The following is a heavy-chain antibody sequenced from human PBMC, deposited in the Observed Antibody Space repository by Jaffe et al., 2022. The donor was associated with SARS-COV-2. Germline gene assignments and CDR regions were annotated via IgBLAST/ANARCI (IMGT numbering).Heavy chain of an antibody. D-gene: IGHD5-18*01. J-gene: IGHJ3*02. CDR2: IWYDGSNK. Sequence: QVQLVESGGGVVQPGRSLRLSCAASGFTFSSYGMHWVRQAPGKGLEWVAVIWYDGSNKYYADSVKGRFTISRDNSKNTLYLQMNSLRAEDTAVYYCARGQDTAMVADAFDIWGQGTMVTVSS. CDR3: ARGQDTAMVADAFDI. CDR1: GFTFSSYG. V-gene: IGHV3-33*01.